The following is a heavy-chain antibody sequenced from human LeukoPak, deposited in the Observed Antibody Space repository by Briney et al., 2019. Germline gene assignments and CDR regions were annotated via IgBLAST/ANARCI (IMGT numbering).Heavy chain of an antibody. CDR1: GGTFSSYA. CDR3: ATDLRGYSYGDKIDY. Sequence: SVKVSCKASGGTFSSYAISWVRQAPGQGLEWMGGIIPIFGTANYAQKFQGRVTITADESTSTAYMELSSLRSEDTAVYYCATDLRGYSYGDKIDYWGQGALVTVSS. D-gene: IGHD5-18*01. V-gene: IGHV1-69*13. CDR2: IIPIFGTA. J-gene: IGHJ4*02.